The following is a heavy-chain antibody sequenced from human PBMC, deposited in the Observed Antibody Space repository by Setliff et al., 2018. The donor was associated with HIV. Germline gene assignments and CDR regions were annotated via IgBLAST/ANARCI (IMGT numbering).Heavy chain of an antibody. V-gene: IGHV1-69*13. J-gene: IGHJ2*01. Sequence: SVKVSCKASGGTFSNYAFSWVRQAPGQGLEWMGGIIPIFGSTKYAQKFQGRVTIAADESTSTADMELSSLRSEDTAVYYCARDDHYYDSGSYYSDWYFDLWGRGTLVTVSS. CDR1: GGTFSNYA. CDR3: ARDDHYYDSGSYYSDWYFDL. D-gene: IGHD3-10*01. CDR2: IIPIFGST.